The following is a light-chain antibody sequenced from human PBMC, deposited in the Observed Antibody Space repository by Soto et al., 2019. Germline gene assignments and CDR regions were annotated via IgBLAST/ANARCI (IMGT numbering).Light chain of an antibody. J-gene: IGKJ2*01. Sequence: DIQLTQSPSFLSASVEDRVTISCRASYDISSSLAWYQQEPGKHPKLLIYDSSTLQTGVPSRFTGSGSGRKFTLTISRLQFGDFATYFCQQLSHYPYTFGQGTKLEI. CDR1: YDISSS. V-gene: IGKV1-9*01. CDR3: QQLSHYPYT. CDR2: DSS.